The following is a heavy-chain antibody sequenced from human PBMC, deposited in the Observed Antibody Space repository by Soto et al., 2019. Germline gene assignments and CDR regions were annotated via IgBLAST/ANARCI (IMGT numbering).Heavy chain of an antibody. CDR3: AHFSDLEWFDP. V-gene: IGHV4-59*01. D-gene: IGHD2-21*01. J-gene: IGHJ5*02. CDR1: GGSISRYF. CDR2: IFYTGST. Sequence: PSETLSLTCTVSGGSISRYFWSWIRQSPGKGLEWMGYIFYTGSTTYNPSLKSRVTISIDTSKNQFSLKLSSLTAADTAVYYCAHFSDLEWFDPWGQGTLVTVS.